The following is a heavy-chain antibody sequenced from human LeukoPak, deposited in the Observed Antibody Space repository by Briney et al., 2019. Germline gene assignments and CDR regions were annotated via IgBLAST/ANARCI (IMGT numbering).Heavy chain of an antibody. Sequence: GGSLRLSCAASGFTFDSHAMSWVRQGPGKGLEWVSSVTRGGATTWYADSVKGRFTISRDNSKNTLYLQMNSLRAEDTAIYYCTRDRPDCRDISCLLFEYWGQGTLVTVSS. V-gene: IGHV3-23*01. CDR2: VTRGGATT. CDR1: GFTFDSHA. D-gene: IGHD5-24*01. CDR3: TRDRPDCRDISCLLFEY. J-gene: IGHJ4*02.